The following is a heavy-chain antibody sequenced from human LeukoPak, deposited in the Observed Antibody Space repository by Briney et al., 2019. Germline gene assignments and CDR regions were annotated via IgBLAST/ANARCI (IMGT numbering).Heavy chain of an antibody. Sequence: PGGSLRLSCAASGFRFNDYGMHWIRQAPGKGLEWVAFIRFDGSISGDYYGKSVKGRFTISRDNSKDTLYLQMNSLRPEDSAVYYCAKEESNQLLYTWGQGTLVTVSS. J-gene: IGHJ4*02. V-gene: IGHV3-30*02. D-gene: IGHD2-2*02. CDR1: GFRFNDYG. CDR3: AKEESNQLLYT. CDR2: IRFDGSISGD.